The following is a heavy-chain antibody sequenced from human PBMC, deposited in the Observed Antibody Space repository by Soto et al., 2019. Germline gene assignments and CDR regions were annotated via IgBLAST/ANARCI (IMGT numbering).Heavy chain of an antibody. J-gene: IGHJ4*02. CDR2: INHSGST. CDR1: GGSFSGYY. D-gene: IGHD6-13*01. Sequence: SETLSLTCAVYGGSFSGYYWSWIRQPPGKGLEWIGEINHSGSTNYNPSLKSRVTISVDTSKNQFSLKLSSVTAADTAVYYCARGRVYWGQGTLVTVS. V-gene: IGHV4-34*01. CDR3: ARGRVY.